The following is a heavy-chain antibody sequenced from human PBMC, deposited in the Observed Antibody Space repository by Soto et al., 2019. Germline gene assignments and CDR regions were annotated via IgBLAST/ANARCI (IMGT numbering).Heavy chain of an antibody. CDR3: ARVPSYYYDSTRGSWFDP. CDR1: GYTFSSYA. D-gene: IGHD3-22*01. CDR2: IIPILGIA. J-gene: IGHJ5*02. Sequence: SVKVSCKASGYTFSSYAISWVRQAPGQGLEWMGRIIPILGIANYAQKFQGRVTITADKSTSTAYMELSSLRSEDTAVYYCARVPSYYYDSTRGSWFDPWGQGTLVTVSS. V-gene: IGHV1-69*04.